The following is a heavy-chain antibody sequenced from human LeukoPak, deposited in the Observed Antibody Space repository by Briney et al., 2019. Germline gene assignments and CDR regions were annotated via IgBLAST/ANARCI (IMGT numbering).Heavy chain of an antibody. CDR3: ASSSGYEYYYMDV. CDR1: GGSISSHY. D-gene: IGHD3-3*01. CDR2: IYYSGST. V-gene: IGHV4-59*11. J-gene: IGHJ6*03. Sequence: SETLSLTCTVSGGSISSHYWSWIRQPPGKGLEWIGYIYYSGSTNYNPSLKSRVTISVDTSKNQFSLKLSSVTAADTAVYYSASSSGYEYYYMDVWGKGTTVTVSS.